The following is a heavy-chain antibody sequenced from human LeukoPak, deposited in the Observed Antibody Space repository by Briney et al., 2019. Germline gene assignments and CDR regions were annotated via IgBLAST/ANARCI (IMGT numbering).Heavy chain of an antibody. CDR1: GGSFSGYY. CDR3: ARPRVVQGSYDY. Sequence: SETLSLTCAVYGGSFSGYYWSWIRQPPGKGLEWIGEINHSGSTNYNPSLKSRVTISVDTSKNQFSLKLSSVAAADTAVYYCARPRVVQGSYDYWGQGTLVTVSS. D-gene: IGHD3-10*01. V-gene: IGHV4-34*01. CDR2: INHSGST. J-gene: IGHJ4*02.